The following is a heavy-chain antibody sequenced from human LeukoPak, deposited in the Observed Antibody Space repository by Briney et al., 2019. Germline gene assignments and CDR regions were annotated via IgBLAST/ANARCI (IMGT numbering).Heavy chain of an antibody. Sequence: ASVKVSCKASGYTFTSYGISWVRQAPGQGLERIGWISAYNGNTNYAQKLQGRVTMTTDTSTSTAYMELRSLRSDDTAVYYCSRRVDTAMVDYWGQGTLVTVSS. D-gene: IGHD5-18*01. J-gene: IGHJ4*02. V-gene: IGHV1-18*01. CDR2: ISAYNGNT. CDR1: GYTFTSYG. CDR3: SRRVDTAMVDY.